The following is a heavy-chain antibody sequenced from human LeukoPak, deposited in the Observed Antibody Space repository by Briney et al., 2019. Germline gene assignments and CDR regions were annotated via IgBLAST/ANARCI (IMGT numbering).Heavy chain of an antibody. V-gene: IGHV4-59*08. CDR2: ISYSGRT. CDR1: GGSLSSSY. D-gene: IGHD3-22*01. J-gene: IGHJ6*03. Sequence: PSETLSLTCIVSGGSLSSSYWSWIRQPPGKGLEWIGYISYSGRTNYNPSLKSRVTISVDTSKNQFSLRLSSVTAADTAVYYCARTYYYDSSGYYSSFYYYYMDVWGKGTTVTVAS. CDR3: ARTYYYDSSGYYSSFYYYYMDV.